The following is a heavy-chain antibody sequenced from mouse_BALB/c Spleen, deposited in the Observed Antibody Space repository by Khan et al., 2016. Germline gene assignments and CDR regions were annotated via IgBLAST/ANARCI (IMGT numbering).Heavy chain of an antibody. V-gene: IGHV1-4*01. CDR2: INPSSGYT. J-gene: IGHJ2*01. CDR1: GYTFTIYT. Sequence: VQLQESGAELARPGASVKMSCKASGYTFTIYTMHWVKQRPGQGLEWIGYINPSSGYTNYNQKFKDKATLTADKSSSTAYMQLSSLTSEDSAVYYCARSSRMGDNYFFDYWGQGTTLTVSS. D-gene: IGHD1-3*01. CDR3: ARSSRMGDNYFFDY.